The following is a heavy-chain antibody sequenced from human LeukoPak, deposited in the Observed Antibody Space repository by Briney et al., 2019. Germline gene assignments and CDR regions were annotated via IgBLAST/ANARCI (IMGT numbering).Heavy chain of an antibody. V-gene: IGHV4-38-2*02. Sequence: SETLSLTCSVSGFSITSGYYWGWIRQSPGRGLEWIGYMYHSGSTYYNPSLKSRVTISVDTSKNQFSLKLSSVTAADTAVYYCASKGVQQQLLPFDYWGQGTLVTVSS. CDR3: ASKGVQQQLLPFDY. D-gene: IGHD6-13*01. CDR1: GFSITSGYY. CDR2: MYHSGST. J-gene: IGHJ4*02.